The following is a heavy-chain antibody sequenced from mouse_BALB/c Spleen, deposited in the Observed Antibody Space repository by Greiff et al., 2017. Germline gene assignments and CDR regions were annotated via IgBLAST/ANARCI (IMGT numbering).Heavy chain of an antibody. Sequence: VQLQQSGPELVKPGASVKVSCTASGYSFTDYNMYWVKQSHGKSLEWIGYIDPYNGGTSYNQKFKGKATLTVDKSSSTALMHLNSLTSEDSAVYESARIYYNGSRYFDYWGQGTTLTVSS. CDR1: GYSFTDYN. V-gene: IGHV1S135*01. J-gene: IGHJ2*01. CDR2: IDPYNGGT. CDR3: ARIYYNGSRYFDY. D-gene: IGHD1-1*01.